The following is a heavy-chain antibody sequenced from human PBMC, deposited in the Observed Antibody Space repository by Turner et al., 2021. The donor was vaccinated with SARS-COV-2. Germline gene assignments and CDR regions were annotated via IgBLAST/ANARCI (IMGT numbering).Heavy chain of an antibody. CDR3: ARGIKGVLMSGSYYYYGMDV. D-gene: IGHD1-26*01. J-gene: IGHJ6*02. CDR2: INHSGSA. Sequence: QVQLQQWVAGLWNPSETLYLTCAVDEGSFSGYDCSWSRQPPGEGLEWSVEINHSGSANYNPSLKIRVTISVDTSKYQFSLKLSSVTAADTAVYYCARGIKGVLMSGSYYYYGMDVWGQGTTVTVSS. V-gene: IGHV4-34*01. CDR1: EGSFSGYD.